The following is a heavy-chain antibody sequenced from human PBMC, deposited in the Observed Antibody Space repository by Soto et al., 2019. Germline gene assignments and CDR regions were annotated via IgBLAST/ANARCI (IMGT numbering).Heavy chain of an antibody. D-gene: IGHD2-2*01. V-gene: IGHV6-1*01. J-gene: IGHJ5*02. CDR1: GDSVSSNSAA. CDR3: ARHRVEYQLLNWFDP. CDR2: TYYRSKWYN. Sequence: SQTLSLTCAISGDSVSSNSAAWNWIRPSPSRGLEWLGRTYYRSKWYNDYAVSVKSRITINPDTSKNQFSLKLSSVTAADTAVYYCARHRVEYQLLNWFDPWGQGTLVTVSS.